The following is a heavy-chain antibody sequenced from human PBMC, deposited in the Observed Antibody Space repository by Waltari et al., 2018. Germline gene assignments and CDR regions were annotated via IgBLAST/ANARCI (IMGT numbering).Heavy chain of an antibody. Sequence: QLQLQESGPRLVRPSETLPPICRLSGVSITRNGHYWAWIRQSPGQGLGWIGTVSYSGTTYISPSLKSRVSVSRDTSKNQVSLILGSVTAADMAVYYCATYIGASVGTAAFDVWGQGTMVTVSS. V-gene: IGHV4-39*01. CDR1: GVSITRNGHY. CDR3: ATYIGASVGTAAFDV. CDR2: VSYSGTT. J-gene: IGHJ3*01. D-gene: IGHD5-12*01.